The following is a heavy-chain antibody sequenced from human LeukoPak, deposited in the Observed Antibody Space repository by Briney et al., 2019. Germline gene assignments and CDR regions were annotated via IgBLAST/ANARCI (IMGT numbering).Heavy chain of an antibody. J-gene: IGHJ4*02. CDR3: ALDYYDSSGYPLLGY. Sequence: ASVKVSCKASGYTFTSYGISWVRQAPGQGLEWMGWISAYNGNTNYAQKLQGRVTMTTDTSTSTAYMELGSLRSDDTAVYYCALDYYDSSGYPLLGYWGQGTLVTVSS. V-gene: IGHV1-18*01. CDR2: ISAYNGNT. CDR1: GYTFTSYG. D-gene: IGHD3-22*01.